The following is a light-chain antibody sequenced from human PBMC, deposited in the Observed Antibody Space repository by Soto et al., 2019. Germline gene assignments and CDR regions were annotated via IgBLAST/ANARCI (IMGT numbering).Light chain of an antibody. CDR2: AAS. V-gene: IGKV3-15*01. Sequence: EIVMTQSPATLSVSPGERATLSCRASQSVSSNLAWYQQKPGQAPRLLIYAASTRATGIPGRFSGSGSGTEFTLTISSLQSEDFVVYYCQQYNNWPRTFGQGTKVDIK. CDR1: QSVSSN. J-gene: IGKJ1*01. CDR3: QQYNNWPRT.